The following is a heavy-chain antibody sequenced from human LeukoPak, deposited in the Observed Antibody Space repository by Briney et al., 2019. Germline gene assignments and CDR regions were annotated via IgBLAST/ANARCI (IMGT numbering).Heavy chain of an antibody. V-gene: IGHV3-11*01. Sequence: GGSLRLSCAASGFTFSDYYMSWIRQAPGKGLEWVSYISSSGSTIYYADSVKGRFTISRDNSKNTLYLQMNSLRAEDTAVYYCAKAGDHYYDSSDLDYWGQGTLVTVSS. CDR2: ISSSGSTI. CDR1: GFTFSDYY. J-gene: IGHJ4*02. D-gene: IGHD3-22*01. CDR3: AKAGDHYYDSSDLDY.